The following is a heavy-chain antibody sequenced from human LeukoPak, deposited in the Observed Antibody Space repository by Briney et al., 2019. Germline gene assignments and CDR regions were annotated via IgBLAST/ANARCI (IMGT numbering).Heavy chain of an antibody. CDR2: ISGSGGST. CDR1: GFTFISYA. V-gene: IGHV3-23*01. CDR3: AKDQGDYYDSSGYPSY. Sequence: PGGSLRLSCAASGFTFISYAMSWVRQAPGKGLEWVSSISGSGGSTYYADSVKGRFTISRDNSKNTLYLQMNSLRAEDTAVYYCAKDQGDYYDSSGYPSYWGQGTLVTVSS. J-gene: IGHJ4*02. D-gene: IGHD3-22*01.